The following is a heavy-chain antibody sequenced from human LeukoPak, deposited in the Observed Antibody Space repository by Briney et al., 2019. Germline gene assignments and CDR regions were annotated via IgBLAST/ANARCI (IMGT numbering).Heavy chain of an antibody. J-gene: IGHJ4*02. V-gene: IGHV4-59*08. CDR3: ARQILGTTLYFDY. CDR1: GGSISRYY. Sequence: SETLSLTCTVSGGSISRYYWSWIRQPPGKGLEWIGYIYYIGTTNYIPSLKSRVTISVDTSKNQFSLSLSSVTAADTAVYYCARQILGTTLYFDYWGQGTLVTVSS. D-gene: IGHD1-26*01. CDR2: IYYIGTT.